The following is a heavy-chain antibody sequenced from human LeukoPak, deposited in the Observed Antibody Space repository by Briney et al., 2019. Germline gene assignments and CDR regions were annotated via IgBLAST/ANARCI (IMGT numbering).Heavy chain of an antibody. Sequence: GGSLRLSCAASGFTFSSYAMSWVRQAPEKGLEWVSAISGFGGSTYYADSVKGRFTISRDNSKNTLYLQMNSLRAEDTAVYYCARGGPAAGRFDYWGQGTLVTVSS. V-gene: IGHV3-23*01. CDR1: GFTFSSYA. D-gene: IGHD6-13*01. J-gene: IGHJ4*02. CDR2: ISGFGGST. CDR3: ARGGPAAGRFDY.